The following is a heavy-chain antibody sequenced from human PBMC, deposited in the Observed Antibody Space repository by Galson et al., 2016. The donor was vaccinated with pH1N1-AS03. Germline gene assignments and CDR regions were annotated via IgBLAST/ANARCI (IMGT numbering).Heavy chain of an antibody. V-gene: IGHV3-9*01. J-gene: IGHJ3*01. Sequence: SLRLSCAAAGFRFDDYSMNWVRQVPGKSPEWVSGISWNSGEIYYADSVEGRFIISRDNAKNSLYLQMDSLRPEDTAIYYCARDSGGYYEHTFDAWGQGTKVIVSS. D-gene: IGHD3-10*01. CDR2: ISWNSGEI. CDR3: ARDSGGYYEHTFDA. CDR1: GFRFDDYS.